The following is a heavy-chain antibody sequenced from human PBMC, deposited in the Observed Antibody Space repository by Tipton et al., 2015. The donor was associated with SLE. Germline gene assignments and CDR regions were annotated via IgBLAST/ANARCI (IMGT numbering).Heavy chain of an antibody. CDR1: GGSINSGDYS. D-gene: IGHD2-8*02. CDR3: ARDRDIVLEPVPIPPAFDI. Sequence: TLSLTCAVSGGSINSGDYSWSWIRQPPGEGLEWIGYIYHGGTTYYNPSLKSRVIISLDTSRNHFSLKLTSVTAADTAVYFCARDRDIVLEPVPIPPAFDIWGQVTTVTVSS. J-gene: IGHJ3*02. CDR2: IYHGGTT. V-gene: IGHV4-30-2*01.